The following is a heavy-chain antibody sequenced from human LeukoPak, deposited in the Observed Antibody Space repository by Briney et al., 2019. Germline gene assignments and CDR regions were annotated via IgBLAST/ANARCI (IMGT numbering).Heavy chain of an antibody. CDR2: ISHSRST. Sequence: SETLSLTCTVSGGSITSGSYYWTWIRQPPGKGLEWIGEISHSRSTNYNPSLKSRVTMSVDTSKNQFSLKLTSVTAADTAVYYCARKKTVRGLITYYFDYWGQGTLVTVSS. CDR1: GGSITSGSYY. V-gene: IGHV4-39*01. D-gene: IGHD3-10*01. CDR3: ARKKTVRGLITYYFDY. J-gene: IGHJ4*02.